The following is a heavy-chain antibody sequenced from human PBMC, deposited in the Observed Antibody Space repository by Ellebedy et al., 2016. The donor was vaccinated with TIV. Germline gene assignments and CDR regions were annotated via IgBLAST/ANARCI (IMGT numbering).Heavy chain of an antibody. D-gene: IGHD3-10*01. V-gene: IGHV4-39*01. J-gene: IGHJ1*01. CDR1: CDSISTSDYR. CDR2: LPNSGSP. Sequence: MPSETLSLTCTLSCDSISTSDYRCRRIRKPPGHGLEWIGRLPNSGSPDYSLSLKSPLTISVDTSENQFSLRLSSVTAADTAIYYCARHYYSGSGSYKGLQAWGQGTLVTVSS. CDR3: ARHYYSGSGSYKGLQA.